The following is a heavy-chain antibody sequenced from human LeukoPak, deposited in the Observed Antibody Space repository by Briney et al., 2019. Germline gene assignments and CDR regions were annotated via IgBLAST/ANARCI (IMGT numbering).Heavy chain of an antibody. J-gene: IGHJ4*02. CDR1: GYTFTGYY. D-gene: IGHD3-22*01. V-gene: IGHV1-2*02. CDR2: ISPNSGGT. CDR3: ARDLSHRYNYDSRGYYILFDH. Sequence: ASVKVSCKASGYTFTGYYMHWVRQAPGQGLEWMGWISPNSGGTNYAQKLQGRVTMTTDTSTTTAYMELRSLRSDDTAVYYCARDLSHRYNYDSRGYYILFDHWGQGTLVTVSS.